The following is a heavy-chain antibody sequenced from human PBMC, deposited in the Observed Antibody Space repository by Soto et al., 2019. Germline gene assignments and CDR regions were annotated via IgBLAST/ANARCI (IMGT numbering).Heavy chain of an antibody. CDR3: AGLARREQQLVRVEWFDP. D-gene: IGHD6-13*01. V-gene: IGHV4-59*01. Sequence: SETLSLTCTVSGGSISSYYWSWIRQPPGKGLEWIGYIYYSGSTNYNPSLKSRVTISVDTSKNQFSLKLSSVTAADTAVYSCAGLARREQQLVRVEWFDPWGQGTLVTVSS. CDR2: IYYSGST. CDR1: GGSISSYY. J-gene: IGHJ5*02.